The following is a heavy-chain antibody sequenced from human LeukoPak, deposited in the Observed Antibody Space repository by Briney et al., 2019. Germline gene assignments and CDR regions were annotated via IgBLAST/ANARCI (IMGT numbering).Heavy chain of an antibody. CDR2: IWYDGSNK. D-gene: IGHD5-18*01. CDR1: GFTFSSYG. V-gene: IGHV3-33*01. J-gene: IGHJ4*02. Sequence: PGRSLRLSCAVSGFTFSSYGMHWVRQAPGKGLEWVAVIWYDGSNKYYADSVKGRFTISRDNSKNTLYLQMNSLRAEDTAVYYCASRGYSYGSEVFDYWGQGTLVTVSS. CDR3: ASRGYSYGSEVFDY.